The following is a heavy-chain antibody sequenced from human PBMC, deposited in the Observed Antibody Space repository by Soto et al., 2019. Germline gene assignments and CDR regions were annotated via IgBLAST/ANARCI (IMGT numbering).Heavy chain of an antibody. Sequence: QVQLVQSGPEVKKPGASVKVSCKASGYTFSNYGFSWVRQAPGQGLEWMGYISAYNGNTNYAQKFQGRVTMTTDTSTTTAYLELRSLRSDDTAVYYCARDAGPQPLVSPGFWGQGTLVTVAS. CDR1: GYTFSNYG. CDR3: ARDAGPQPLVSPGF. V-gene: IGHV1-18*01. D-gene: IGHD2-8*02. J-gene: IGHJ4*02. CDR2: ISAYNGNT.